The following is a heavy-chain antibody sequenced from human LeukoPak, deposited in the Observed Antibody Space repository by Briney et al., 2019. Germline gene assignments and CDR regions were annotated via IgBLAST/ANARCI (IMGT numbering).Heavy chain of an antibody. CDR2: IYPVDSDT. CDR1: GYNFTSYW. CDR3: ARLKGYSGYVSLDY. Sequence: GESLKISCKGSGYNFTSYWIGWVRQMPGKGLDWMGIIYPVDSDTRYSPSFQGQVTISADKSISTAYLQWSSLKASDTAVYYCARLKGYSGYVSLDYWGQGTLVTVSS. D-gene: IGHD5-12*01. J-gene: IGHJ4*02. V-gene: IGHV5-51*01.